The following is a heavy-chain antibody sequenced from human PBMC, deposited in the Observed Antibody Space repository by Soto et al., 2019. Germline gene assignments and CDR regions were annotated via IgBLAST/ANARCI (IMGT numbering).Heavy chain of an antibody. D-gene: IGHD1-1*01. J-gene: IGHJ6*02. V-gene: IGHV1-2*04. CDR2: INPNSGGT. CDR3: ARDRFSWNDAGGSNYYYGMDV. Sequence: AAVKVSCKASGDTFTGYYMHWVRQAPGQGLEWMGWINPNSGGTNYAQKFQGWVTMTRDTSISTAYMELSRLRSDDTAVYYCARDRFSWNDAGGSNYYYGMDVWGQGTTVTVSS. CDR1: GDTFTGYY.